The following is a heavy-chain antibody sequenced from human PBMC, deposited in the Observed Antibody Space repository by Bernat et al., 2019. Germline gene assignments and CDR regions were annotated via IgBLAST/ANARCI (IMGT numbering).Heavy chain of an antibody. CDR1: GFYG. Sequence: EVQLLESGGGLVQPGGSLRLSCAASGFYGISWVRQAPGKGLEWVSAISGSDDSTHYADSVKGRFTISRDNSKNKVYLQMNSLRAEDTAVYYCAKPKGYGPNDSFDIWGQGTMVTVSS. CDR2: ISGSDDST. J-gene: IGHJ3*02. D-gene: IGHD3-10*01. V-gene: IGHV3-23*01. CDR3: AKPKGYGPNDSFDI.